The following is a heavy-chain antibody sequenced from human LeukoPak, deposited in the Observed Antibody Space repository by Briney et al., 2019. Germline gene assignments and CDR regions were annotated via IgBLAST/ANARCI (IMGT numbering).Heavy chain of an antibody. D-gene: IGHD2-15*01. J-gene: IGHJ6*02. CDR1: GFTFRTYW. CDR2: ISGSGGIT. Sequence: GGSLRLSCAASGFTFRTYWMSWVRQAPGKGPQWVSAISGSGGITYYADSVKGRFAISRDNSKNTLYLQMNSLRAEDTALYYCAKGGYCSGGSCYPMDVWGQGTTVTVSS. CDR3: AKGGYCSGGSCYPMDV. V-gene: IGHV3-23*01.